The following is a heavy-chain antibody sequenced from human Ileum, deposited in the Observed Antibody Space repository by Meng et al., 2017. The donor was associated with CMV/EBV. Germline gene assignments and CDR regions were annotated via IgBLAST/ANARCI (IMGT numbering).Heavy chain of an antibody. J-gene: IGHJ4*02. Sequence: QVQLVPSGNALNKPGASVKVSCKTSGYTFTAKHLHSVRQAPGQGLEWMGWIYPQNGGTYFAQKFQGRVTMTSDTSITTAYMELSSLTSDDTAIYYCVKEDWYIDFWGQGTLVTVSS. V-gene: IGHV1-2*02. CDR2: IYPQNGGT. CDR1: GYTFTAKH. CDR3: VKEDWYIDF. D-gene: IGHD3-9*01.